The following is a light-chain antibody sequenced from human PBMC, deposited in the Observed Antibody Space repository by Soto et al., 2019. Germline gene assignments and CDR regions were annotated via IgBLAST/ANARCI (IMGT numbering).Light chain of an antibody. J-gene: IGKJ4*01. CDR3: QQYYSAPLA. Sequence: DIVMTQSPDSLAVSLGERDTINCKSSQSVLHSSNTNNYLAWYQKKPGQPPKLLIYWASTRESGVPDRFSGSGSGTDFTLTIRSLQPEDVAVYYCQQYYSAPLAFGGGTRVEI. V-gene: IGKV4-1*01. CDR2: WAS. CDR1: QSVLHSSNTNNY.